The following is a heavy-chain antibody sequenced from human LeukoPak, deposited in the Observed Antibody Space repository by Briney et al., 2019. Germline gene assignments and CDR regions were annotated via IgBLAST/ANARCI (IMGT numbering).Heavy chain of an antibody. D-gene: IGHD3-3*01. J-gene: IGHJ3*02. Sequence: GGSLRLSCAASGFTFSSYAMHWVRQAPGKGLEWVAVISYDGSNKYYADSVKGRFTISRDNSKNTLYLQMNSLRAEDTAAYYCARAPYYDDAFDIWGQGTMVTVSS. CDR3: ARAPYYDDAFDI. V-gene: IGHV3-30-3*01. CDR1: GFTFSSYA. CDR2: ISYDGSNK.